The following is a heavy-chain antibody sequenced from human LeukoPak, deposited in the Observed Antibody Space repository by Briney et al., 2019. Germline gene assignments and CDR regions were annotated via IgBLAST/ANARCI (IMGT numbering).Heavy chain of an antibody. J-gene: IGHJ5*02. CDR1: GYTFTSYG. D-gene: IGHD2-2*01. CDR2: ISAYNGNI. V-gene: IGHV1-18*01. Sequence: GASVKVSCKASGYTFTSYGISWVRQAPGQGLEWMGWISAYNGNINYAQKLQGRVTMTTDTSTSTAYMELRSLRSDDTAVYYCARDRLGYCSSTSCPGDPWGQGTLVTVSS. CDR3: ARDRLGYCSSTSCPGDP.